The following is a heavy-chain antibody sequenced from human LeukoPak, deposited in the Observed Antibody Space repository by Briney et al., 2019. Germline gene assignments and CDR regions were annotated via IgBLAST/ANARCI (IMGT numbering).Heavy chain of an antibody. V-gene: IGHV1-24*01. CDR3: AKSHGDYGLLDY. CDR2: FDPEDGEP. Sequence: ASVKVSCKVSGYSLTDLSMHWVRQAPGKGLEWIGGFDPEDGEPIYAQKFQGRLSMTEDTSKDTGYMELRTLRSEGTALYYCAKSHGDYGLLDYWGQGTLVTVSS. J-gene: IGHJ4*02. D-gene: IGHD4-17*01. CDR1: GYSLTDLS.